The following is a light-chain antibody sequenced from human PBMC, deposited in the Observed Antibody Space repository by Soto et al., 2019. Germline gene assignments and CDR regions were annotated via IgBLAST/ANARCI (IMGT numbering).Light chain of an antibody. J-gene: IGKJ4*01. V-gene: IGKV1-5*01. CDR1: QSISNW. CDR3: QQYNGDPLT. Sequence: DIQMTQSPSTLSASVGDRVTITCRASQSISNWLAWYQQKPGKAPKVLIYDASSLQTGVPSRFSGSGSGTEFTLTISSLQPDDFATYYCQQYNGDPLTFGGGTKVEIK. CDR2: DAS.